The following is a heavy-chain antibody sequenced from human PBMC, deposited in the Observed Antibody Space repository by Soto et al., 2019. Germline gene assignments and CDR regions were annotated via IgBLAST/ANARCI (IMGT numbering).Heavy chain of an antibody. J-gene: IGHJ4*02. CDR2: ISDDGSTA. D-gene: IGHD1-1*01. V-gene: IGHV3-74*01. CDR1: GFTFSAYW. CDR3: ARGPRVSSTGTGDH. Sequence: GGSLRLSCAVSGFTFSAYWMHWVRQVPGKGLTWVSRISDDGSTATYADSVKGRFVISRDNAKNSLYLEMNTLRVGDSGLYYCARGPRVSSTGTGDHWGRGTLVTVSS.